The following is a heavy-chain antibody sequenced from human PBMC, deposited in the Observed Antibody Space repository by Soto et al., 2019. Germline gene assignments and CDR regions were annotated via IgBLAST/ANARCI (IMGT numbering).Heavy chain of an antibody. D-gene: IGHD5-12*01. J-gene: IGHJ4*02. CDR3: AKIGEMATISNLDDY. CDR1: GFTFSSYG. Sequence: GGSLRLSCAASGFTFSSYGMHWVRQAPGKGLEWVAVISYDGSNKYYADSVKGRFTISRDNSKNTLYLQMNSLRAEDTAVYYCAKIGEMATISNLDDYWGQGTLVTVS. CDR2: ISYDGSNK. V-gene: IGHV3-30*18.